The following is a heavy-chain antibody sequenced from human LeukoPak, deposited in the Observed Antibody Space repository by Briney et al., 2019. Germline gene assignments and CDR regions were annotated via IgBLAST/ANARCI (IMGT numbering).Heavy chain of an antibody. J-gene: IGHJ4*02. V-gene: IGHV3-21*01. CDR1: GFTLSSHS. CDR2: ISSSSSHI. CDR3: ARDFGALGKGWYGDY. Sequence: PGGSLRLSCAASGFTLSSHSMNWVRQAPGKGLEWVSSISSSSSHIYYADSVKGRFTISRDNAKNSLYLQMNSLRAEDTAVYYCARDFGALGKGWYGDYWGQGALVTVSS. D-gene: IGHD6-19*01.